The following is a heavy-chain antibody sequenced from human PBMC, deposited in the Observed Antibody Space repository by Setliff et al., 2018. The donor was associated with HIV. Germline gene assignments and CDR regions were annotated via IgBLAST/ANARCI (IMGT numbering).Heavy chain of an antibody. D-gene: IGHD3-16*02. Sequence: SVKVSCKASGGTFSSYAINWVRQAPGQGLEWMGGIIPILGIANYAQKFQGRVTMTRDTSTSSVYMELRSLRSEDTAVYYCARAYYDSVWGSHRYRFYYFDYGGQGSLVTVSS. V-gene: IGHV1-69*10. CDR2: IIPILGIA. J-gene: IGHJ4*02. CDR3: ARAYYDSVWGSHRYRFYYFDY. CDR1: GGTFSSYA.